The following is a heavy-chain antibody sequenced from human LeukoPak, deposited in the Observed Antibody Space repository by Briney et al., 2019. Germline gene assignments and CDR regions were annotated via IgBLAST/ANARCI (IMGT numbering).Heavy chain of an antibody. CDR1: GFPFSSSW. V-gene: IGHV3-7*03. Sequence: PGGSLRLSCAVSGFPFSSSWMYWVRQAPGKGLEGVANINYDGGGIYYVDSVKGRFIISRDNARNSLYLQMNSLRVEDTAVYFCAGGNSMDFWGKGTAVTVSS. CDR3: AGGNSMDF. D-gene: IGHD1/OR15-1a*01. J-gene: IGHJ6*04. CDR2: INYDGGGI.